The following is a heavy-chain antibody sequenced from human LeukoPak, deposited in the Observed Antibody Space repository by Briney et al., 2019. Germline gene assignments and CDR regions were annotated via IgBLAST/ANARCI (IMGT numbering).Heavy chain of an antibody. CDR2: INPSGGST. V-gene: IGHV1-46*03. CDR1: GYTFTSYD. CDR3: ARESVAGPFDY. J-gene: IGHJ4*02. Sequence: ASVKVSCKASGYTFTSYDINWVRQAPGQGLEWMGIINPSGGSTSYAQKFQGRVTMTRDTSTSTVYMELSSLRSEDTAVYYCARESVAGPFDYWGQGTLVTVSS. D-gene: IGHD6-19*01.